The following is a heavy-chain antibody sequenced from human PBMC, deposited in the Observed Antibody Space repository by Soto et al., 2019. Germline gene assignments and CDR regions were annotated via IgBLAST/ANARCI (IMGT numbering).Heavy chain of an antibody. D-gene: IGHD2-8*01. V-gene: IGHV3-48*03. Sequence: HPGGSLRLSCAASGFTFSSYEMNWVRQAPGKGLEWVSYISSSGSTIYYADSVKGRFTISRDNAKNSLYLQMNSLRAEDTAVYYCARDVGVSLPTLQHWGQGTLVTVSS. CDR2: ISSSGSTI. CDR3: ARDVGVSLPTLQH. CDR1: GFTFSSYE. J-gene: IGHJ1*01.